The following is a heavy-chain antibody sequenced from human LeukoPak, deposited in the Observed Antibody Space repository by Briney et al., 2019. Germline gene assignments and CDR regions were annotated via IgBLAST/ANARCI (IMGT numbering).Heavy chain of an antibody. V-gene: IGHV1-2*02. CDR3: AREYSSSLFDY. Sequence: ASVKVSCKASGYTFTGHYVHWVRQAPGQGLEWMGWINGNTGDTNHAQRFQGRVTMIRETSISTMYMELSRLRSDDTAVYYCAREYSSSLFDYWGQGTLVTVSS. CDR1: GYTFTGHY. J-gene: IGHJ4*02. D-gene: IGHD6-13*01. CDR2: INGNTGDT.